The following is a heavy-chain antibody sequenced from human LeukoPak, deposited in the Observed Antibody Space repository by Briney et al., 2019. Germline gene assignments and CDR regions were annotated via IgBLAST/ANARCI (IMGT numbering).Heavy chain of an antibody. CDR1: GGSFSGYY. D-gene: IGHD1-26*01. CDR2: IYHSGST. Sequence: SETLSLTCAVYGGSFSGYYWSWIRQPPGKGLEWIGSIYHSGSTYYNPSLKSRVTISVDGSKNQFSLKLSSVTAADTAVYYCARDQSGEVDYWGQGTLVTVSS. V-gene: IGHV4-34*01. CDR3: ARDQSGEVDY. J-gene: IGHJ4*02.